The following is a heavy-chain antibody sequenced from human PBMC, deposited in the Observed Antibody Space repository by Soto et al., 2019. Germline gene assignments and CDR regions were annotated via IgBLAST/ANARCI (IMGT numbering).Heavy chain of an antibody. D-gene: IGHD5-12*01. CDR2: IYYSGST. J-gene: IGHJ5*02. Sequence: SETLSLTCTVSGGSISSGGYYWSWIRQHPGKGLEWIGYIYYSGSTNYSPSLKSRVTISVDTSKNQFSLKLSSVTAADTAVYYCARVGQMATITWFDPWGQGTLVTSPQ. CDR3: ARVGQMATITWFDP. CDR1: GGSISSGGYY. V-gene: IGHV4-61*08.